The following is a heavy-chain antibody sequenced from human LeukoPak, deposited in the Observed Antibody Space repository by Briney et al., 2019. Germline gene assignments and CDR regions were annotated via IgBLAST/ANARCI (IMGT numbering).Heavy chain of an antibody. CDR3: ARVRRIYYGSGFDP. CDR2: INHSGST. D-gene: IGHD3-10*01. Sequence: SETLSLTCAVYGGSFSGYYWSWIRQPPGKGLEWIGEINHSGSTNYNPSLKSRVTISVDTSKNQFSLKLSSVTAADTAVYYCARVRRIYYGSGFDPWGQGALVTVSS. CDR1: GGSFSGYY. J-gene: IGHJ5*02. V-gene: IGHV4-34*01.